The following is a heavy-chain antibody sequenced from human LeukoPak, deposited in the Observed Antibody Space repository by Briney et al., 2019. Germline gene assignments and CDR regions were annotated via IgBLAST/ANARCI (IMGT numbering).Heavy chain of an antibody. CDR3: AKGAMYYYDSSGYYLDY. V-gene: IGHV3-30*02. D-gene: IGHD3-22*01. CDR1: GFTFSTYA. Sequence: GSLRLSCAASGFTFSTYAMHWVRQAPGKGLEWVSVIWYDGSNKFYADSVKGRFTISRDNSKNTLYLQMNSLRAEDSAVYYCAKGAMYYYDSSGYYLDYWGQGTLVPVSS. J-gene: IGHJ4*02. CDR2: IWYDGSNK.